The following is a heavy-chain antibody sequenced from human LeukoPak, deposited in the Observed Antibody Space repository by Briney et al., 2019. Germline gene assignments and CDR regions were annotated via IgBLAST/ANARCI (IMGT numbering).Heavy chain of an antibody. Sequence: SETLSLTCTVSGGSISSYYWTWIRQPPGKGLEWLGYIYYSGSTNYNPSLKSRVTISLDTSKNQFSLRLTSVTAADTAVYYCATLGLGEKNAFDIWGQGTMVTVSS. CDR1: GGSISSYY. CDR3: ATLGLGEKNAFDI. CDR2: IYYSGST. J-gene: IGHJ3*02. D-gene: IGHD3-16*01. V-gene: IGHV4-59*01.